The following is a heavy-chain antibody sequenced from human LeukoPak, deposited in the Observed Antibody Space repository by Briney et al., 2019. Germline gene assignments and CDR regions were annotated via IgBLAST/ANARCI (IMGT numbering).Heavy chain of an antibody. J-gene: IGHJ4*02. CDR1: GFTFSSYG. V-gene: IGHV3-23*01. D-gene: IGHD6-13*01. CDR2: ISGSGGST. CDR3: AKVLAAAARSFDY. Sequence: GGSLRLSCAASGFTFSSYGMSWVRQAPGKGLEWVSAISGSGGSTYYADSVKGRFTISRGNSKNTLYLQMNSLRAEDTAVYYCAKVLAAAARSFDYWGQGTLVTVSS.